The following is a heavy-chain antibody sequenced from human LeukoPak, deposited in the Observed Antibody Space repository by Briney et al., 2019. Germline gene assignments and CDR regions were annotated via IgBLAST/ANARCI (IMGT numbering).Heavy chain of an antibody. CDR3: ARGHSSSGWYTYY. CDR2: IKQDASEK. D-gene: IGHD6-19*01. Sequence: GGSLRLSCAASGFTFSNYWMSWVRQAPGKGLEWVANIKQDASEKYYVNSVKGRFTIFRDNAKNSLNLQMNSLRPEDTAVYYCARGHSSSGWYTYYWGQGTLGTVSS. J-gene: IGHJ4*02. V-gene: IGHV3-7*02. CDR1: GFTFSNYW.